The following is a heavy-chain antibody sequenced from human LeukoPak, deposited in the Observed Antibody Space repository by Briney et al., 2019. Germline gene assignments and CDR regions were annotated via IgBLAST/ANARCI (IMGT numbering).Heavy chain of an antibody. J-gene: IGHJ4*02. D-gene: IGHD3-10*01. V-gene: IGHV3-23*01. CDR3: AKRGSYFGGFDY. CDR1: GFAFSNFD. CDR2: ISGSGEST. Sequence: GGSLRLSCAASGFAFSNFDMSWVRQAPGKGLEWVSAISGSGESTYYAESVKGRFTISRGNSKNTLYLQMNGLRVEDTAIYYCAKRGSYFGGFDYWGQGTLLTVPS.